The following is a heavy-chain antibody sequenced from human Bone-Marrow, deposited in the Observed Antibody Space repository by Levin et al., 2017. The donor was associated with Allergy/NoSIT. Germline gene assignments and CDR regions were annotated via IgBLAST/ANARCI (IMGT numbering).Heavy chain of an antibody. CDR1: GYAFTRYY. CDR3: AREARATSYHGSSGYYYFDH. D-gene: IGHD3-22*01. J-gene: IGHJ4*02. V-gene: IGHV1-46*01. Sequence: ASVKVSCKASGYAFTRYYVHWVRQAPGQGLEWMGIINPSGADTNYAQKFQGRVTVTWETSTRTVYMELSSLTSEDTAVYFCAREARATSYHGSSGYYYFDHWGQGTLVTVAS. CDR2: INPSGADT.